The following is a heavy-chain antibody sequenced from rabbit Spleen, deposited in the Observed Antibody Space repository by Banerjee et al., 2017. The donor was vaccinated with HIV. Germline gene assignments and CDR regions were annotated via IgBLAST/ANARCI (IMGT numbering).Heavy chain of an antibody. D-gene: IGHD4-2*01. CDR3: ARDPAGREDFNL. CDR1: GFDFSTYY. V-gene: IGHV1S7*01. CDR2: IDPVFGIT. J-gene: IGHJ4*01. Sequence: QLEESGGGLVMPGGTLTLSCKASGFDFSTYYMNWVRQAPGKGLEWIGYIDPVFGITNYANSVKGRFTISRDNTQNTLYLQLNSLTAADTATYFCARDPAGREDFNLWGQGTLVTVS.